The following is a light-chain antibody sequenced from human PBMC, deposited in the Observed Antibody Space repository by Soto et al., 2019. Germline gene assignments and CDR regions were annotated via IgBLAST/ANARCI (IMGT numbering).Light chain of an antibody. CDR3: CSYAGSNNWV. CDR2: EGT. V-gene: IGLV2-23*01. J-gene: IGLJ3*02. CDR1: SSDVGS. Sequence: QSALTQTASVSGSPGQSITISCTGTSSDVGSWYQQHPGKAPKLMIYEGTKRPSGVSNRFSGSKSGNTASLTISGLQAEDEADYYYCSYAGSNNWVFGGGTKVTVL.